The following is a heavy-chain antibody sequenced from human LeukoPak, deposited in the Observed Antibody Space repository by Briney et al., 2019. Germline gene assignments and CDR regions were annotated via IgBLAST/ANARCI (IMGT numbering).Heavy chain of an antibody. CDR1: GYTFTSYY. CDR3: ARASLGGYYYYYYGMDV. D-gene: IGHD1-26*01. Sequence: ASVKVSCKESGYTFTSYYMHWVRQAPGQGLEWMGIINPSGGSTSYAQKFQGRVTMTRDTSTSTVYMELSSLRSEDTAVYYCARASLGGYYYYYYGMDVWGQGTTVTVSS. V-gene: IGHV1-46*01. CDR2: INPSGGST. J-gene: IGHJ6*02.